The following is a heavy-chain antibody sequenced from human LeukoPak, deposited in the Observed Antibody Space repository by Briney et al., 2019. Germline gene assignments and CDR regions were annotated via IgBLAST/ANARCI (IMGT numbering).Heavy chain of an antibody. Sequence: GGSLRLSCVASGFTFSSYWMHWVRQDPRKGLVWVSRISGDGRNINYADSVRGRFTISRDNAKNTLYLQMNSLRAEDTAVYYCARSVDSYYYGMDVWGQGTTVTVSS. V-gene: IGHV3-74*01. J-gene: IGHJ6*02. CDR3: ARSVDSYYYGMDV. CDR2: ISGDGRNI. CDR1: GFTFSSYW.